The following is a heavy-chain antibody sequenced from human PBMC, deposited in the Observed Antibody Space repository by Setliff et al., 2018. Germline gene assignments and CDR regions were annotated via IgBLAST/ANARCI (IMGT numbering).Heavy chain of an antibody. V-gene: IGHV4-39*07. CDR2: IYYSGST. CDR3: ARKGISALSGAFDM. CDR1: GASISSSSYY. Sequence: SETLSLTCTVSGASISSSSYYWGWIRQPPGKGLEWIGSIYYSGSTYYNPSLKSRVTISVDTSKNQFSLKLSSVTAADTAVYYCARKGISALSGAFDMWGQGTMVTVSS. J-gene: IGHJ3*02. D-gene: IGHD1-26*01.